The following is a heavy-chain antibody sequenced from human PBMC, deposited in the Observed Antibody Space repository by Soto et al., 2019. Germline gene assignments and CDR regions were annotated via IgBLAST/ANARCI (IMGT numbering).Heavy chain of an antibody. D-gene: IGHD5-12*01. V-gene: IGHV3-11*05. CDR2: ISSSGSDT. Sequence: QVQLVESGGGLVKPGGCLRLSCAASGFTFSDYYMSWIRQAPGKGLEWVSYISSSGSDTNYEDSVKGRFTVSRDNAKNSLYLQMTSLRAEDTAVYYCARSLRGYSGYSGYWGQGTLVTVSS. CDR1: GFTFSDYY. J-gene: IGHJ4*02. CDR3: ARSLRGYSGYSGY.